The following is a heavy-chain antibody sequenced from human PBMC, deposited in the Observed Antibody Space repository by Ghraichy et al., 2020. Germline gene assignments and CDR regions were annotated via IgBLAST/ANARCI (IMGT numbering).Heavy chain of an antibody. Sequence: SETLSLTCTVSGGSISSGGYYWSWIRQHPGKGLEWIGYIYYSGSTYYNPSLKSRVTISVDTSKNQFSLKLSSVTAADTAVYYCARGPIFWATKLEILTDDAFDIWGQGTMVTVSS. J-gene: IGHJ3*02. CDR3: ARGPIFWATKLEILTDDAFDI. D-gene: IGHD3-9*01. V-gene: IGHV4-31*03. CDR1: GGSISSGGYY. CDR2: IYYSGST.